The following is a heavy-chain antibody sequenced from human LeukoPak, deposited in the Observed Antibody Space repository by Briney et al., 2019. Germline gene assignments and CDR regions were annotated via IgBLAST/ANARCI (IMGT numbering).Heavy chain of an antibody. CDR1: GGSFSGYY. CDR2: IYYSGST. V-gene: IGHV4-59*01. CDR3: ARRSVVRGVIRHYYGMDV. J-gene: IGHJ6*02. Sequence: SETLSLTCAVYGGSFSGYYWSWIRQPPGKGLEWIGYIYYSGSTNYNPSLKSRVTISVDTSKNQFSLKLSSVTAADTAVYYCARRSVVRGVIRHYYGMDVWGQGTTVTVSS. D-gene: IGHD3-10*01.